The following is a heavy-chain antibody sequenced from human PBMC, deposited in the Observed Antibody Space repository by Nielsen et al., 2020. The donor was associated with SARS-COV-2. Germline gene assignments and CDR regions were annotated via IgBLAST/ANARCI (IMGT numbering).Heavy chain of an antibody. CDR2: ISASSANI. J-gene: IGHJ4*02. CDR1: GFTFNTYA. D-gene: IGHD5-12*01. CDR3: ASDPSYASSWLHYFDF. Sequence: GSLSLSCAASGFTFNTYAMNWVRQAPGKGLEWVAYISASSANIHYAASVNGRFTVSRDNAKNSLYLQMNNLRDEDTAVYYCASDPSYASSWLHYFDFWGQGTLVTVSS. V-gene: IGHV3-48*02.